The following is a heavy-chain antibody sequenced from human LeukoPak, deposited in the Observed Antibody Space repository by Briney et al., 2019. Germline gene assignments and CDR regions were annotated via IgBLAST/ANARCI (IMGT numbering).Heavy chain of an antibody. CDR2: ISSSSSYI. V-gene: IGHV3-21*01. CDR1: GFTFSSYS. D-gene: IGHD2-2*01. Sequence: GGSLRLSCAASGFTFSSYSMNWVRQAPGRGLEWVSSISSSSSYIYYADSVKGRFTISRDNAKNSLYLQMNSLRAEDTAVYYCARVVGVVPATFDYWGQGTLVTVSS. J-gene: IGHJ4*02. CDR3: ARVVGVVPATFDY.